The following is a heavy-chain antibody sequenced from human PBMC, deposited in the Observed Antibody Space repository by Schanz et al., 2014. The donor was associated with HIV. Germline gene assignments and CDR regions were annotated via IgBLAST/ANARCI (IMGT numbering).Heavy chain of an antibody. CDR1: GFTFSTYG. D-gene: IGHD3-16*01. CDR2: ISYDGNNK. CDR3: ARVANWDYYGMDV. V-gene: IGHV3-30*03. J-gene: IGHJ6*02. Sequence: VQLVESGGGVVQPGRSLRLSCAASGFTFSTYGLHWVRQGPGKGLEWVAVISYDGNNKYYADSVKGRFTISRDNSKNTLSLQMNSLRREDTAVYYCARVANWDYYGMDVWGRGTTVIVSS.